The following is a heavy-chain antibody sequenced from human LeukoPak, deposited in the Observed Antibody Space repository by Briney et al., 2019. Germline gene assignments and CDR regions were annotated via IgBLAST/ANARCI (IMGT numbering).Heavy chain of an antibody. Sequence: ASVKVSCKASGGTFSSYAISWVRQAPGQGLGWMGIINPSGGSTSYAQKFQGRVTMTRDTSTSTVYMELSSLRSEDTAVYYCARSSPEMATIKGFDYWGQGTLVTVSS. V-gene: IGHV1-46*01. J-gene: IGHJ4*02. CDR1: GGTFSSYA. CDR2: INPSGGST. CDR3: ARSSPEMATIKGFDY. D-gene: IGHD5-24*01.